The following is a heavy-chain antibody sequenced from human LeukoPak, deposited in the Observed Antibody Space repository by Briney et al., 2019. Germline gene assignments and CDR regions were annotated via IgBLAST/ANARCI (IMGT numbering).Heavy chain of an antibody. CDR2: ISSSSSYI. Sequence: GGSLRLSCAASGFTFSSYSMNWVRQAPGKGLGWVSSISSSSSYIYYADSVKGRFTISRDNAKNSLYLQMNSPRAEDTAVYYCARDRGVTENWFDPWGQGTLVTVSS. CDR1: GFTFSSYS. D-gene: IGHD1-20*01. V-gene: IGHV3-21*01. CDR3: ARDRGVTENWFDP. J-gene: IGHJ5*02.